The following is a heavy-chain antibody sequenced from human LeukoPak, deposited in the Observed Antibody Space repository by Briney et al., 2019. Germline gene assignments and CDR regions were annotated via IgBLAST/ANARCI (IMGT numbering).Heavy chain of an antibody. V-gene: IGHV4-59*01. D-gene: IGHD3-10*01. J-gene: IGHJ4*02. CDR1: GGSFSGYY. CDR3: ARGKYYYGSGSYHPGLPADY. Sequence: SETLSLTCAVYGGSFSGYYWSWIRQPPGKGLEWIGYIYYSGSTNYNPSLKSRVTISVDTSKNQFSLKLSSVTAADTAVYYCARGKYYYGSGSYHPGLPADYWGQGTLVTVSS. CDR2: IYYSGST.